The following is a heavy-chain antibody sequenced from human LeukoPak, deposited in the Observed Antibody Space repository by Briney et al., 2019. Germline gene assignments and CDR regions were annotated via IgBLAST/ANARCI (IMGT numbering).Heavy chain of an antibody. J-gene: IGHJ4*02. Sequence: PSETLSLTCLVSGGSISSYYWSWIRQPAGKGLEWIGRIYTSGSTNYNPSLKSRVTMSVDTSKNQFSLELSSVTAADTAVYYCARDSSSWDFDYWGQGTLVTVSS. CDR1: GGSISSYY. CDR2: IYTSGST. V-gene: IGHV4-4*07. CDR3: ARDSSSWDFDY. D-gene: IGHD6-13*01.